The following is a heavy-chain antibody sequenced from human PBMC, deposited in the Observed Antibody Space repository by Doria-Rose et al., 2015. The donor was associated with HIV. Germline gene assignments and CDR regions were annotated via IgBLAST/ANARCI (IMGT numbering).Heavy chain of an antibody. V-gene: IGHV2-26*01. J-gene: IGHJ4*02. D-gene: IGHD6-13*01. Sequence: TLKESGPVLVKPTETLTLPCTVSGVSLSSPGMGVSWIRQPPGKALEWLANIFSDDERSYKTSLKSRLTISRGTSKSQVVLTMTDMDPVDTATYYCARIKSSRWYHKYYFDFWGQGALVIVSA. CDR1: GVSLSSPGMG. CDR3: ARIKSSRWYHKYYFDF. CDR2: IFSDDER.